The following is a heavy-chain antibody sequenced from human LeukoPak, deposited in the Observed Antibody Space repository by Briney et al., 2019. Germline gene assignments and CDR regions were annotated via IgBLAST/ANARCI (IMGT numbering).Heavy chain of an antibody. CDR2: ISSNGGST. J-gene: IGHJ6*02. CDR1: GFTFSSYA. CDR3: ARDRPGYSYGYGYYYYGMDV. D-gene: IGHD5-18*01. V-gene: IGHV3-64*04. Sequence: GGSLRLSCSASGFTFSSYAMHWVRQAPGKGLEYVSAISSNGGSTYYADSVKGRFTISRDNSKNTLYLQMNSLRAEDTAVYYCARDRPGYSYGYGYYYYGMDVWGQGTTVTVSS.